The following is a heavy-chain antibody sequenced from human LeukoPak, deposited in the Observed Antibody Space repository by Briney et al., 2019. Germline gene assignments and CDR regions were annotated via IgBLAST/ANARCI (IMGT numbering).Heavy chain of an antibody. V-gene: IGHV1-18*01. CDR3: ARDVWPYCGRPNCYLVSDP. CDR2: ISAYSGNT. J-gene: IGHJ5*02. CDR1: GYTFTSYG. D-gene: IGHD2-2*01. Sequence: ASVKVSCKASGYTFTSYGISWVRRAPGQGLEWMAWISAYSGNTNYAQNLQGRVTLTTETSTSTAYIELRSLRSDDTAVYYCARDVWPYCGRPNCYLVSDPWGQGTLVTVSS.